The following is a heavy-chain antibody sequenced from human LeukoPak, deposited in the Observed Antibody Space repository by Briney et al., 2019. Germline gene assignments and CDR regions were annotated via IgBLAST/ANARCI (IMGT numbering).Heavy chain of an antibody. CDR1: GFTFSDYY. J-gene: IGHJ6*02. D-gene: IGHD4-17*01. Sequence: GGSPRLSCAASGFTFSDYYMSWIRQAPGKGLEWVSYISSSGSTIYYADSVKGRFTISRDNAKNSLYLQMNSLRAEDTAVYYCARADGDYDLRYYYYYYGMDVWGQGTTVTVSS. CDR3: ARADGDYDLRYYYYYYGMDV. V-gene: IGHV3-11*01. CDR2: ISSSGSTI.